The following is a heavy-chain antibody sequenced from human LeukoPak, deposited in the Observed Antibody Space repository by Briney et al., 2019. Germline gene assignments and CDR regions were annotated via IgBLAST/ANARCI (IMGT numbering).Heavy chain of an antibody. Sequence: ASVKVSCKASGYTFTSYDINWVRQATGQGLEWMGWMNPNSGNTGYAQKFQGRVIMTRNTSISTAYMELSSLRSEDTAVYYCAREYCSGGSCYPGRWGQGTLVTVSS. D-gene: IGHD2-15*01. CDR2: MNPNSGNT. J-gene: IGHJ4*02. CDR3: AREYCSGGSCYPGR. V-gene: IGHV1-8*01. CDR1: GYTFTSYD.